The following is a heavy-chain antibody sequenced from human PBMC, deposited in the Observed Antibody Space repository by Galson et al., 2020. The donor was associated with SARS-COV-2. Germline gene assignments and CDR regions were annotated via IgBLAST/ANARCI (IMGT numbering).Heavy chain of an antibody. V-gene: IGHV3-7*01. CDR3: ARGYRGTWNYYFYGMGV. CDR2: INQDGSEK. Sequence: GESLKISCAASGFTFSSYWMTWVRQAAGKGLEWVANINQDGSEKNYVDSVKGRFTISRDNAKNSLYLQMNSLRAEDTAVYYCARGYRGTWNYYFYGMGVWGQGTTVTVSS. J-gene: IGHJ6*02. D-gene: IGHD5-12*01. CDR1: GFTFSSYW.